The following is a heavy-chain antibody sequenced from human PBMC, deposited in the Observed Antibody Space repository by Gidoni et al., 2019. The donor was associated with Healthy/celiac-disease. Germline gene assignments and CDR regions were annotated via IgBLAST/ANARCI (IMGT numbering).Heavy chain of an antibody. CDR3: ARDLRETRTTKDIVVVPADRGGMDV. D-gene: IGHD2-2*01. CDR2: IIPILGIA. CDR1: GGTFSSYA. V-gene: IGHV1-69*04. J-gene: IGHJ6*02. Sequence: QVQLVQSGAEVKKPGSSVKVSCKASGGTFSSYAISWVRPAPGQGLEWMGRIIPILGIANYAQKFQGRVTITADKSTSTAYMELSSLRSEDTDVYYCARDLRETRTTKDIVVVPADRGGMDVWGQGTTVTVSS.